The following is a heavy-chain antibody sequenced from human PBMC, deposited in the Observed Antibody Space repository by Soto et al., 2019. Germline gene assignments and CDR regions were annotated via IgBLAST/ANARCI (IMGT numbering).Heavy chain of an antibody. Sequence: DLEQSGAELKRPGASVKVSCKASGYTFSDFDINWLRQASGQGPEWMGWMNAKSGDTFFAQRFQGKFNMTRDTSLSTAYMEVGSLTSDDTAIYYCARGNPFNYAGFDVWGQGTTVAVSS. CDR2: MNAKSGDT. D-gene: IGHD3-16*01. CDR3: ARGNPFNYAGFDV. CDR1: GYTFSDFD. J-gene: IGHJ6*02. V-gene: IGHV1-8*01.